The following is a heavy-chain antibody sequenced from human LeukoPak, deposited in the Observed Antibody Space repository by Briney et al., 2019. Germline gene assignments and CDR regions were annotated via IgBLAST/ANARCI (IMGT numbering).Heavy chain of an antibody. CDR1: GFTLSRYG. Sequence: PGRSLRLSCAASGFTLSRYGMHWVRQAPGKGLEWVAVISFDGSNKHYADSVKGRFTISRDNSKNTLYLQMNSLRVDGTAVYYCANEFPWFGASDDYWGQGTLVTVTS. D-gene: IGHD3-10*01. V-gene: IGHV3-30*18. J-gene: IGHJ4*02. CDR2: ISFDGSNK. CDR3: ANEFPWFGASDDY.